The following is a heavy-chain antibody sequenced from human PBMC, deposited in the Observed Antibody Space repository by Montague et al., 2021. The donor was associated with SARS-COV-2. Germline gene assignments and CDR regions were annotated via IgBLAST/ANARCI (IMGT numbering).Heavy chain of an antibody. CDR3: ARPRSGSYYSGMDV. Sequence: SLRLSCAASGFTFSSYAMHWVRQAPGKGLEWVAVISYDGSNKYYADSVKGRFTISRDNSKNTLYLQMNSLRAEDTPVYYCARPRSGSYYSGMDVWGQGTTVTVSS. D-gene: IGHD1-26*01. CDR1: GFTFSSYA. J-gene: IGHJ6*02. V-gene: IGHV3-30-3*01. CDR2: ISYDGSNK.